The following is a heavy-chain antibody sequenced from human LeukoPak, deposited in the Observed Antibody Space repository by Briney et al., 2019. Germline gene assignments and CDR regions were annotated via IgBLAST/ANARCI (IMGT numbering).Heavy chain of an antibody. J-gene: IGHJ4*02. CDR2: INPNSGDT. CDR3: ARDYCSSTSCLFDY. V-gene: IGHV1-2*06. D-gene: IGHD2-2*01. Sequence: ASVKVSCKASGYTFTGYHMHWVRQAPGQGLEGMGRINPNSGDTNYAQNFQGRVTMTRDTSISTAYMELSRLRSDDTAVYYFARDYCSSTSCLFDYWGQGTLVTVSS. CDR1: GYTFTGYH.